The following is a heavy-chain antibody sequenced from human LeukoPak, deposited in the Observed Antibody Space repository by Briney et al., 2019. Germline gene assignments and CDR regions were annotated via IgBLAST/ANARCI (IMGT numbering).Heavy chain of an antibody. Sequence: GESLKISCKGSGHRFNAYWIAWVRQMPGKGLEWMGIIYPDDSDTRYSPSFQGQVTISADKSVRTAYLQWSSLKASDTAMYYCARPNITPYYDSRGYDAFDVWGQGTMVTVSS. J-gene: IGHJ3*01. D-gene: IGHD3-22*01. CDR2: IYPDDSDT. CDR3: ARPNITPYYDSRGYDAFDV. CDR1: GHRFNAYW. V-gene: IGHV5-51*01.